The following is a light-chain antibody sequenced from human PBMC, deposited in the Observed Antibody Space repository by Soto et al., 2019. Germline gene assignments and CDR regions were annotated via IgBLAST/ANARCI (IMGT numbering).Light chain of an antibody. CDR1: QSILYSSNNKNL. CDR2: WAS. CDR3: QQYCSPPRYT. J-gene: IGKJ2*01. Sequence: DIVMTQSPEYLAVSLGERATINCRSSQSILYSSNNKNLIAWYQQKPGQPPKLLIYWASTRQSGVPDRFSGSGSGRDFTLTISSLQAEDVAVYYCQQYCSPPRYTFGQGTRLGIK. V-gene: IGKV4-1*01.